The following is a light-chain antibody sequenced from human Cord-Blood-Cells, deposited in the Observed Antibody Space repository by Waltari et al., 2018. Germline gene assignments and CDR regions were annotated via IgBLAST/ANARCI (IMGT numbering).Light chain of an antibody. Sequence: QSALTQPASVSGSPGQSITISCTGTSSSVGGYNYVSWYQQPPGKAPKLMIYDVSNRPSGVSNRFSGSKSGNTASLTISGLQAEDEADYYCSSYTSSSTRKVFGTGTKVTVL. CDR3: SSYTSSSTRKV. CDR2: DVS. J-gene: IGLJ1*01. CDR1: SSSVGGYNY. V-gene: IGLV2-14*01.